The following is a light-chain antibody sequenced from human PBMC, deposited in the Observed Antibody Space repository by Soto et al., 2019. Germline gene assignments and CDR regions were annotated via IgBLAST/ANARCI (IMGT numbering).Light chain of an antibody. CDR1: SSDVGAYNY. J-gene: IGLJ2*01. CDR3: CSYTTTSTRV. V-gene: IGLV2-14*01. CDR2: EVS. Sequence: QSALTQPASVSGSPGQSITISCTGTSSDVGAYNYVSWYQQHPGKAPKLIIYEVSNRPSGVSNRFSGSKSGNTASLTISGLQAEDEADYYCCSYTTTSTRVFGVGTKLTVL.